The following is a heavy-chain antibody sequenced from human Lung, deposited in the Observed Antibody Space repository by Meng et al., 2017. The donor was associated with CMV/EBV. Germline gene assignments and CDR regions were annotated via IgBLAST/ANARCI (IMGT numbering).Heavy chain of an antibody. CDR1: GYTFTSYH. CDR3: ARGRGPSGNWYIDY. Sequence: ASXXVSXKASGYTFTSYHIHWVRQAPGQGLECMGRINPSGGRTSYAHNFQGRVTMTRDTSTSTVYMELSSLRSGDTAAYYCARGRGPSGNWYIDYWGQGSLVTVSS. J-gene: IGHJ4*02. CDR2: INPSGGRT. V-gene: IGHV1-46*01. D-gene: IGHD6-13*01.